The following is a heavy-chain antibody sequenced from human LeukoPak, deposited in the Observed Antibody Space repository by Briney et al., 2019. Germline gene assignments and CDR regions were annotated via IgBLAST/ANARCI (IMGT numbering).Heavy chain of an antibody. CDR2: IYPGDSHT. J-gene: IGHJ5*02. Sequence: GESLKISCKGSGYSFPDYWIGWVPQIPGKGLEWMGIIYPGDSHTRYSPSFQDQVTISVDKSISTAYLQWSSLKASDTAMYYCARGPYAYTSSATLGSYNWFDPGGQGRLVTVYS. CDR3: ARGPYAYTSSATLGSYNWFDP. V-gene: IGHV5-51*01. CDR1: GYSFPDYW. D-gene: IGHD2-2*02.